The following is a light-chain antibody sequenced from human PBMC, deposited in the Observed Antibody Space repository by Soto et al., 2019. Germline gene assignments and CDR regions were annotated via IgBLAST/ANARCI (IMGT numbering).Light chain of an antibody. J-gene: IGLJ1*01. CDR3: SSYTDSSTL. Sequence: QSALTQPASVSGSPGQSITISCTGTSSDVGSYNYVSWYQQHPGKAPKLMIYGVSDRPSGISSRFSGSKSGNTVSLTISGLQTEDEADYYCSSYTDSSTLFGTGTKLTVL. CDR1: SSDVGSYNY. CDR2: GVS. V-gene: IGLV2-14*01.